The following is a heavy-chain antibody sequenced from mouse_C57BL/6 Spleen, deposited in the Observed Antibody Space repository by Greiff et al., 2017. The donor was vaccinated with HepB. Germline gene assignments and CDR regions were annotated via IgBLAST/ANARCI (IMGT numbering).Heavy chain of an antibody. CDR2: INPSTGGT. Sequence: VQLQQSGSELVKPGASVKISCKASGYSFTGYYMNWVKQSPEKSLEWIGEINPSTGGTTYNQKFKAKATLTVDKSSSTAYMQLKSLTSEDSAVYYCARVGSSLYYAMDYWGQGTSVTVSS. CDR3: ARVGSSLYYAMDY. V-gene: IGHV1-42*01. D-gene: IGHD1-1*01. CDR1: GYSFTGYY. J-gene: IGHJ4*01.